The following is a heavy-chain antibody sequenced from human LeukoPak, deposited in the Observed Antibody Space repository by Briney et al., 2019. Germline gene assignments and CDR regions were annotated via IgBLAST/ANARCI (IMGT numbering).Heavy chain of an antibody. CDR1: GGSFSGYY. V-gene: IGHV4-34*01. CDR2: INNSGST. D-gene: IGHD5-18*01. CDR3: ARIGPMCGYSYGYRGKCQGLDY. Sequence: SETLSLTCAVYGGSFSGYYWSWIRQPAGKGLEWIGEINNSGSTNYNPSLKSRVTISVDTSKNQFSLKLSSVTAADTAVYYCARIGPMCGYSYGYRGKCQGLDYWGQGTLVTVSS. J-gene: IGHJ4*02.